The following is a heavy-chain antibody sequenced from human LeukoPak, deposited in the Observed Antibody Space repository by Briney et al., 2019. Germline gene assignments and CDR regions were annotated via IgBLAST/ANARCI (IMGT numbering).Heavy chain of an antibody. V-gene: IGHV3-30-3*01. CDR3: ARDGGLVGATSYYYYMDV. Sequence: PGGSLRLSCAASGFTFSSYAMHWVRQAPGKGLEWVAVISYDGSNKYYADSVKGRFTISRDNSKNTLYLQMNSLRAEDTAVYYCARDGGLVGATSYYYYMDVWGKGTTVTVSS. D-gene: IGHD1-26*01. CDR1: GFTFSSYA. CDR2: ISYDGSNK. J-gene: IGHJ6*03.